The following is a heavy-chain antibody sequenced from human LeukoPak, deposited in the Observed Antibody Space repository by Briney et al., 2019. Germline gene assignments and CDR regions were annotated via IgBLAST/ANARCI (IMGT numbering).Heavy chain of an antibody. Sequence: GGSLRLSCEASGFPVNDNYMNWVRQAPGKGLEWVSVLYIIGSTYYADTVKGRFTISRDDSKNTLYLQMDSLRAEDTAVYYCARGGRAFDIWGQGTMVTVSS. CDR2: LYIIGST. CDR1: GFPVNDNY. V-gene: IGHV3-66*01. CDR3: ARGGRAFDI. J-gene: IGHJ3*02.